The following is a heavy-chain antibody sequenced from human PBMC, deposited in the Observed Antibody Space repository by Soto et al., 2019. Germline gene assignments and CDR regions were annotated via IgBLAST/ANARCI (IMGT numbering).Heavy chain of an antibody. CDR1: GGSFSGYY. V-gene: IGHV4-34*01. CDR2: INHSGSA. D-gene: IGHD3-10*01. CDR3: AGRWNYYHGMDV. J-gene: IGHJ6*02. Sequence: QVQLQQWGAGLLKPSETLSLTCAVYGGSFSGYYWSWIRQTPGKGLEWIGEINHSGSANYNPSLKTRVTISVDTSKNQFSLDLSSVTAADTAVYYCAGRWNYYHGMDVWGQGTTVTVSS.